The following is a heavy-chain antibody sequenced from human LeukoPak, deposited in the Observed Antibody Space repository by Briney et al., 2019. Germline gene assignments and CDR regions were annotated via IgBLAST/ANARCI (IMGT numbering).Heavy chain of an antibody. J-gene: IGHJ4*02. Sequence: SETLSLTCAVSGYSISSGYYWGWIRQPPWKGLEWIGSIYHSGSTYYNPSLKSRVTISVDTSKNQFSLKLSSVTAADTAVYYCARGTQNRWFGELLYDYWGQGTLVTVSS. D-gene: IGHD3-10*01. CDR2: IYHSGST. CDR3: ARGTQNRWFGELLYDY. CDR1: GYSISSGYY. V-gene: IGHV4-38-2*01.